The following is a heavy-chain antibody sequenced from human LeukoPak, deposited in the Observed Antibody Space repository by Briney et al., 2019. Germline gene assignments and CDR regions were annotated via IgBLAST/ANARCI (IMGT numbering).Heavy chain of an antibody. CDR2: IVVGSGNT. D-gene: IGHD3-22*01. CDR1: GFTFTSSA. Sequence: SVKVSCKASGFTFTSSAMRWVRQARGQRLEWIGWIVVGSGNTNYAQKFQERVTITRDMSTSTAYMELSSLRSEDTAVYYCAVAYYYDSSGYYSAYGMDVWGQGTTVTVSS. CDR3: AVAYYYDSSGYYSAYGMDV. J-gene: IGHJ6*02. V-gene: IGHV1-58*02.